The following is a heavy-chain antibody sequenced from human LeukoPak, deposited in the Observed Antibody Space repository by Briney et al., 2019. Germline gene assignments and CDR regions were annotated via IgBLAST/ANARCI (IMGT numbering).Heavy chain of an antibody. Sequence: SQTLSLTCTVSGGSISSGGYYWSWLRQHPGKGLEWIGYIYYSGSSYYNPSLKSRVTISVDTSKNQFSLKLSSVTAADTAVYYCAREMGRNWFDPWGQGTLVTVSS. CDR3: AREMGRNWFDP. CDR1: GGSISSGGYY. CDR2: IYYSGSS. V-gene: IGHV4-31*03. J-gene: IGHJ5*02. D-gene: IGHD3-10*01.